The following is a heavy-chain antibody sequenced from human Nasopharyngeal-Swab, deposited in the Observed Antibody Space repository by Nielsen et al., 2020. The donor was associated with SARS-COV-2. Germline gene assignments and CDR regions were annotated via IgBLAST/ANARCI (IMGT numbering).Heavy chain of an antibody. Sequence: GGSLRLSCAASGFTFSSYDMHWVRQAPGKGLEWVSAIGTAGDTYYPGSVKGRFTISRENAKNSLYLQMNSLRAEDTAVYYCARGSRGYSYGTPLRWGQGTLVTVSS. V-gene: IGHV3-13*01. CDR2: IGTAGDT. CDR1: GFTFSSYD. J-gene: IGHJ4*02. CDR3: ARGSRGYSYGTPLR. D-gene: IGHD5-18*01.